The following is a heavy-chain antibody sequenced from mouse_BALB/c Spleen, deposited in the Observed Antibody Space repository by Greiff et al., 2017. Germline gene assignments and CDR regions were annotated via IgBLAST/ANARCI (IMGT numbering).Heavy chain of an antibody. CDR2: INPYNGDT. CDR1: GYSFTGYY. V-gene: IGHV1-31*01. J-gene: IGHJ4*01. CDR3: ARGEQLQAMDY. D-gene: IGHD3-3*01. Sequence: VQLKQSGPDLVKPGASVKISCTASGYSFTGYYMHWVKQSHVKSLEWIGRINPYNGDTSYNQNFKDKASLTVDKSSSPAYMELHSLTSEDSAVYCCARGEQLQAMDYWGQGTSVTVSA.